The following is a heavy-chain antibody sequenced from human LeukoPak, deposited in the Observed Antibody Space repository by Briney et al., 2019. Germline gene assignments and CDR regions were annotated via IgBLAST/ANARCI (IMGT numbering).Heavy chain of an antibody. CDR3: ANRLGYCSGGSCPQGDY. CDR1: GYTFTGYY. J-gene: IGHJ4*02. CDR2: INPNSGGT. D-gene: IGHD2-15*01. V-gene: IGHV1-2*06. Sequence: ASVKVSCKASGYTFTGYYMHWVRQAPGQGLEWMGRINPNSGGTNYAQKFQGRVTMTRDTSISTAYMELSRLRSDDTAVYYCANRLGYCSGGSCPQGDYWGQGTLVTVSS.